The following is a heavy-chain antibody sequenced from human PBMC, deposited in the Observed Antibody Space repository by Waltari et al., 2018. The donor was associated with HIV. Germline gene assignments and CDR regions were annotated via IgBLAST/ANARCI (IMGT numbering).Heavy chain of an antibody. D-gene: IGHD2-15*01. CDR3: ARDRGYCSGGSCDPYYFDY. CDR2: ISAFNGNT. V-gene: IGHV1-18*01. CDR1: GYTYNSYG. Sequence: QVHLVQSGAEVRKPGASVEVSCKASGYTYNSYGISWVRQAPGQGLEWMGWISAFNGNTDYPPKFEGRVTMTTDTSTSTAYMELRSLTSDDTAVYYCARDRGYCSGGSCDPYYFDYWGQGTLVTVSS. J-gene: IGHJ4*02.